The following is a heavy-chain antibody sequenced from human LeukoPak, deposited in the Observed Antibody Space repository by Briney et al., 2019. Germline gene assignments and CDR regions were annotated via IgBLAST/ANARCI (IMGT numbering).Heavy chain of an antibody. V-gene: IGHV3-33*01. CDR1: GFTFSSYG. CDR2: IWYDGSNK. CDR3: ARGSPRGYCTNGVCYFDWFDP. D-gene: IGHD2-8*01. J-gene: IGHJ5*02. Sequence: GGSLRLSCAAAGFTFSSYGMRWVRQAPGKGLEWVAVIWYDGSNKYYADSVKGRFTISRDNCKNTLYLQMNSVRAEDTAVYYCARGSPRGYCTNGVCYFDWFDPWGQGTLVTVSS.